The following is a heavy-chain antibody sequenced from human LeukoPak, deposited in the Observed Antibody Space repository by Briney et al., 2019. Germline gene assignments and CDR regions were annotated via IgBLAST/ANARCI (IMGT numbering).Heavy chain of an antibody. V-gene: IGHV3-30-3*01. Sequence: GGSLRLSCAASGFTFSSYAMHWVRQAPGKGLEWVAVISYDGSNKYYADSVKGRFTISRDNSKNTLYLQMNSLRAEDTAVYYCARDGGRGYSSSWNYFDYWGQGTLVTVSS. CDR2: ISYDGSNK. D-gene: IGHD6-13*01. CDR1: GFTFSSYA. CDR3: ARDGGRGYSSSWNYFDY. J-gene: IGHJ4*02.